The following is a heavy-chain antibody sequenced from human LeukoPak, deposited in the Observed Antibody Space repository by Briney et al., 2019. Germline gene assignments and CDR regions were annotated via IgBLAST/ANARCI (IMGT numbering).Heavy chain of an antibody. CDR3: TARSTYYYDSSGLY. J-gene: IGHJ4*02. CDR1: GFTFSNAW. CDR2: IKSKSEGGTT. Sequence: GGSLRLSCAASGFTFSNAWMSWVRQAPGKGLEWVGRIKSKSEGGTTDYAAPVKGRFTISRDDSKNALFLQMNSLKTEDTAVYYCTARSTYYYDSSGLYWGQGTLVTVSS. D-gene: IGHD3-22*01. V-gene: IGHV3-15*01.